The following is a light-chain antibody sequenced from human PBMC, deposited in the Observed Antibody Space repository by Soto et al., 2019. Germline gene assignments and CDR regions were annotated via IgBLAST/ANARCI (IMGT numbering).Light chain of an antibody. J-gene: IGLJ1*01. CDR2: EVT. CDR3: CSLVGNNGPEV. V-gene: IGLV2-8*01. CDR1: SSDIGGYNF. Sequence: QSALTQPPSASGSPGQSVAISCTGTSSDIGGYNFVSWYQQHPGKAPKLMIYEVTKRPSGVPDRFSGSKSGNTGTLIVSGLHAEDEAEYDCCSLVGNNGPEVFGTGTKVTVL.